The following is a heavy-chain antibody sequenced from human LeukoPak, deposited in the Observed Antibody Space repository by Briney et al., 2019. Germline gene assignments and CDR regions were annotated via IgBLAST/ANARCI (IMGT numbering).Heavy chain of an antibody. D-gene: IGHD3-22*01. Sequence: PSETLSLTCAVYGGSFSGYYWSWIRQPPGKGLEWIGEINHSGSTNYNPSLKSRATISVDTSKNQFSLKLSSVTAADTAVHYCARAEDYYDSSGYGYWGQGTLVTVSS. J-gene: IGHJ4*02. CDR3: ARAEDYYDSSGYGY. CDR1: GGSFSGYY. V-gene: IGHV4-34*01. CDR2: INHSGST.